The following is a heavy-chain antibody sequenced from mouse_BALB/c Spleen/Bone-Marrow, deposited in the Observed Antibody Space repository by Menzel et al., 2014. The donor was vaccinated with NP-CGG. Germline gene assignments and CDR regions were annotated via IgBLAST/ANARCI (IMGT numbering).Heavy chain of an antibody. CDR1: GFPFSNYA. CDR2: FTSGGPI. D-gene: IGHD2-14*01. J-gene: IGHJ3*01. Sequence: EVQVVESARGSVKPGGSLKLSCAASGFPFSNYAMHWVRQSLEKRLEWVAPFTSGGPIYYPASVMGRFTISRDNHRNILYLHMSRLMAEDTAIYFCARNFRFDPSWMAYWCQATLVTVSA. CDR3: ARNFRFDPSWMAY. V-gene: IGHV5-6-5*01.